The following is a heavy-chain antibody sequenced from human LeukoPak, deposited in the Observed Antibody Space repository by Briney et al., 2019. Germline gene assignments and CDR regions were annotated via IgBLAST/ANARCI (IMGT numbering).Heavy chain of an antibody. V-gene: IGHV1-46*01. J-gene: IGHJ4*02. D-gene: IGHD4-17*01. CDR1: GYXFINHY. CDR3: ARGNPTSYVDYLYYFDF. CDR2: INPGDGGA. Sequence: ASVKVSCKASGYXFINHYIHWVRQAPGQGREWLGLINPGDGGAMYAPKFQGRVTLTRDTSTSTVYMELSSLRSEDTAVFYCARGNPTSYVDYLYYFDFWGQGTLVTVSS.